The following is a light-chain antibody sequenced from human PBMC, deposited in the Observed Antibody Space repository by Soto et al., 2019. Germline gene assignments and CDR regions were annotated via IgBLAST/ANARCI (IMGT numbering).Light chain of an antibody. CDR3: HHYNNWPPYT. J-gene: IGKJ2*01. Sequence: EIVMTQSPATLSVSPGERATLSCRASQSVSNSLAWYQQKPGQAPRLLIYGASTRATGIPARFSGSGSATDFTLTISSLQSEDFAVYYCHHYNNWPPYTFGQGTKLEIK. CDR2: GAS. V-gene: IGKV3D-15*01. CDR1: QSVSNS.